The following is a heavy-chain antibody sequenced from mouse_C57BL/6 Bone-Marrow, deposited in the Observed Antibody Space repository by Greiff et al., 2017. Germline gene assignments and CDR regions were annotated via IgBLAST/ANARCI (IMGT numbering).Heavy chain of an antibody. J-gene: IGHJ4*01. CDR2: ISWDDDK. Sequence: QVTLKESGPGILQPSQTLSLTCSFSGFSLSTFGMGVGWIRQPSGKGLEWLAHISWDDDKYYNTALKSRLTISKYTSKNQVFLKIANVDTADTATYYCARIAPNSGDAMDYWGQGTSVTVSS. D-gene: IGHD5-2*01. CDR3: ARIAPNSGDAMDY. CDR1: GFSLSTFGMG. V-gene: IGHV8-8*01.